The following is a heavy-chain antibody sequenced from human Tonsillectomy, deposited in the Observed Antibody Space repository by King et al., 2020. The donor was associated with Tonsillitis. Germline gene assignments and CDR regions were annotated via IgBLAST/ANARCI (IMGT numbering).Heavy chain of an antibody. J-gene: IGHJ3*02. CDR1: GYVFTTYA. Sequence: VQLVQSGSELKRPGASVRLSCKASGYVFTTYAVNWVRQAPGQGLEWMGRSNTNTGTPTYGQAFRGRFVLSLDTSVTTAYLQISSLKAEDTGVYYCFATGNDGFDIWGQGTMITVSS. CDR3: FATGNDGFDI. V-gene: IGHV7-4-1*02. CDR2: SNTNTGTP. D-gene: IGHD1-14*01.